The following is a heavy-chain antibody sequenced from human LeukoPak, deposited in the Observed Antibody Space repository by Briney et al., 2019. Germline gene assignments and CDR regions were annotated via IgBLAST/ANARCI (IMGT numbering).Heavy chain of an antibody. D-gene: IGHD3-22*01. CDR3: ARVPYDSSGYYGYGAFDI. Sequence: PSETLSLTCTVSGGSISSYYWSWIRQPPGKGLEWIGYIYYSGSTNYNPSLKSRVTISVDTSKNQFSLRLSSVTAADTAVYYCARVPYDSSGYYGYGAFDIWGQGTMVTVSS. CDR2: IYYSGST. V-gene: IGHV4-59*01. J-gene: IGHJ3*02. CDR1: GGSISSYY.